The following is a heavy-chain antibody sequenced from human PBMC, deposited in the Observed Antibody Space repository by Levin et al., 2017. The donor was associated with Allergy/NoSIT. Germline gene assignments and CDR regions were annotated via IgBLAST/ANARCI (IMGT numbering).Heavy chain of an antibody. V-gene: IGHV3-23*01. D-gene: IGHD6-13*01. CDR1: GFTFSSYA. J-gene: IGHJ4*02. CDR2: ISGSGGST. CDR3: AIARVAAAATDDY. Sequence: GASVKVSCAASGFTFSSYAMSWVRQAPGKGLEWVSAISGSGGSTYYADSVKGRFTISRDNSKNTLYLQMNSLRAEDTAVYYCAIARVAAAATDDYWGQGTLVTVSS.